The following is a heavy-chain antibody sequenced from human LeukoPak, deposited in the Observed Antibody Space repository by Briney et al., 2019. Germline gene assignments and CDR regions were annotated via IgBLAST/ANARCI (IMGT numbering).Heavy chain of an antibody. CDR1: GFTFSSNS. V-gene: IGHV3-48*01. Sequence: GGSLRLSCAASGFTFSSNSMNWVRQAPGKGLEWLSYISGSSDNINYADSVKGRFTISRDNAKSSLYLQMSSLRAEDTAVYFCARDRDYEFWSGTSQKHHFSYYMDVWGKGTTVTVAS. CDR3: ARDRDYEFWSGTSQKHHFSYYMDV. D-gene: IGHD3-3*01. J-gene: IGHJ6*03. CDR2: ISGSSDNI.